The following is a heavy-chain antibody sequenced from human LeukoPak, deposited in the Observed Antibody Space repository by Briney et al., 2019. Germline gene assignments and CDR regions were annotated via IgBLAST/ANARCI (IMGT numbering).Heavy chain of an antibody. V-gene: IGHV3-53*01. CDR3: VRDHDY. Sequence: GGSLRLSCAASGFTVSATYMSWVRHAPGKGLEWVSVIYSGGSAYYADSVKGRFTISRDSSQNTLFLQMNNLRGEDTAVYYCVRDHDYWGQGTLVTVSS. J-gene: IGHJ4*02. CDR2: IYSGGSA. CDR1: GFTVSATY.